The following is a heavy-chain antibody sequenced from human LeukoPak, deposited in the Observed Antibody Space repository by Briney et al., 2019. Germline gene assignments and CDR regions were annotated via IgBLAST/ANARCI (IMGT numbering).Heavy chain of an antibody. CDR3: ARDMNDENWFDP. V-gene: IGHV3-23*01. J-gene: IGHJ5*02. D-gene: IGHD1-1*01. Sequence: GGSLRLSCAASGFTFSSYAMSWVRQAPGKGLEWVSVISDSGGSTYCADSVKGRFTISRDNSKNSLYLQMNSLRAEDTAVYYCARDMNDENWFDPWGQGTLVTVSS. CDR2: ISDSGGST. CDR1: GFTFSSYA.